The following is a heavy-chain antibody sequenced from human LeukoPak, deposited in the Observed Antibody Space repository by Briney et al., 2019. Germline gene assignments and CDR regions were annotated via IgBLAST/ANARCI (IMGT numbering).Heavy chain of an antibody. CDR3: ARSHVVTPAGFDL. J-gene: IGHJ2*01. V-gene: IGHV5-51*01. Sequence: GESLKISCKGSGYRFTSYWIGWVRQMPGKGLEWMGIIYPGDSDTRYSPSFQGQVTISADKSISTAYLQWSSLKALDTAMYYCARSHVVTPAGFDLWGRGTLVTVSS. CDR1: GYRFTSYW. CDR2: IYPGDSDT. D-gene: IGHD2-15*01.